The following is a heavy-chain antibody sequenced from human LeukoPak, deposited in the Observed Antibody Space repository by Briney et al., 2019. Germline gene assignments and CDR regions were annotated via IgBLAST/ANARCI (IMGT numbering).Heavy chain of an antibody. CDR2: INAGNGNT. Sequence: ASVKVSCKASGYTFTSYAMHWVRQAPGQRLEWMGWINAGNGNTKYSQKFQGRVTITRDTSASTAYMELSSLRSEDTAVYYCASQYRLIVVVVAASVSSDYGMDVWGQGTTVTVSS. J-gene: IGHJ6*02. CDR1: GYTFTSYA. V-gene: IGHV1-3*01. D-gene: IGHD2-15*01. CDR3: ASQYRLIVVVVAASVSSDYGMDV.